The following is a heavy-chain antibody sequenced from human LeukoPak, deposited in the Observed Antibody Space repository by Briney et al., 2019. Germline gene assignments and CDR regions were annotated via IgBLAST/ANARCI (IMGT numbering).Heavy chain of an antibody. D-gene: IGHD5-12*01. CDR1: GYTLTELS. CDR2: FDPEDGET. V-gene: IGHV1-24*01. CDR3: ATDPPHPHHIVATGWDY. J-gene: IGHJ4*02. Sequence: ASVKVSCKVSGYTLTELSMHWVRQAPGKGLEWMGGFDPEDGETIYAQKFQGRVTMTEDTSTDTAYMELSSLRSEDTAVYYCATDPPHPHHIVATGWDYWGQGTLVTVSS.